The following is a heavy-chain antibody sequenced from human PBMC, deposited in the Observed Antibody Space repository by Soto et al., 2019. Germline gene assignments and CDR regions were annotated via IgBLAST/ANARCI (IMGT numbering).Heavy chain of an antibody. V-gene: IGHV4-4*07. J-gene: IGHJ4*02. D-gene: IGHD3-10*01. Sequence: SETLSLTCTVSGGSISGFYWNWFRQPAGKGLEGIGRIHTGGTTNYKPSLRSRVTMSVDTSRNQFSLKLTSVTAADTAGDYCARISGGPSRWGQGTRVTVSS. CDR1: GGSISGFY. CDR2: IHTGGTT. CDR3: ARISGGPSR.